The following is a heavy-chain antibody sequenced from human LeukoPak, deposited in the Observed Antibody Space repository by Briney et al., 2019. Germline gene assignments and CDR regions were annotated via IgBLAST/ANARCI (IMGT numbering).Heavy chain of an antibody. CDR1: GFTFSSYA. V-gene: IGHV3-23*01. CDR2: ISGSGGSK. J-gene: IGHJ4*02. CDR3: AKESSVAGAGLLDY. Sequence: PGGSLRLSCAASGFTFSSYATSWVRQAPEKGLEWVSSISGSGGSKWFADSVKGRFTISRDNSENTLYLQMNRLRAEDTALYYCAKESSVAGAGLLDYWGQGTLVTVSS. D-gene: IGHD6-19*01.